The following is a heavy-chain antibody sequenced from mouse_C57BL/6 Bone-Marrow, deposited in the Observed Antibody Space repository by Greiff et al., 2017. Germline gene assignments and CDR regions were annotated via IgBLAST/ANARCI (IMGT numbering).Heavy chain of an antibody. V-gene: IGHV1-39*01. J-gene: IGHJ4*01. CDR2: ISPNYGTT. D-gene: IGHD2-4*01. CDR1: GYSFTDYT. CDR3: ARSYDYDYAMDY. Sequence: EVQLQQSGPGLVKPGASVKISCEASGYSFTDYTMNWVRQSNGKSLEWIGVISPNYGTTSSNQKVKGKATLTVDQSSSTAYMQLNSLTSEDSAVYYCARSYDYDYAMDYWGQGTSVTVSS.